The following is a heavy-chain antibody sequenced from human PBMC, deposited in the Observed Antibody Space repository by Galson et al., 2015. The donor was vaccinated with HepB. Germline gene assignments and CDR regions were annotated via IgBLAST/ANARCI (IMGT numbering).Heavy chain of an antibody. CDR3: ARDLPLETGEEWGGGGYFDY. CDR2: ISSSSSYI. V-gene: IGHV3-21*04. CDR1: GFTFSSYS. Sequence: LRLSCAASGFTFSSYSMNWVRQAPGKGLEWVPSISSSSSYIYYADSVKGRFTISRDNAKNSLYLQMNSLRAEDTAVYYCARDLPLETGEEWGGGGYFDYWGQGTLVTVSS. J-gene: IGHJ4*02. D-gene: IGHD7-27*01.